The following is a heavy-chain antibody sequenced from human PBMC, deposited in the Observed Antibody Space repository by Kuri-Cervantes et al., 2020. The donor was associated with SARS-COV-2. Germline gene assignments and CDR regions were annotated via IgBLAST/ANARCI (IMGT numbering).Heavy chain of an antibody. CDR1: GFTFSNYA. CDR2: ISYDGNNK. D-gene: IGHD3-22*01. V-gene: IGHV3-30-3*01. J-gene: IGHJ4*02. Sequence: LSLTCAASGFTFSNYAIHWVRQAPGKGLAWVAVISYDGNNKYYADSVKGRFTISRDNSKNTLYLQMNSLRAEDTAVYYCAKEYYYDSSGSLGYWGQGTLVTVSS. CDR3: AKEYYYDSSGSLGY.